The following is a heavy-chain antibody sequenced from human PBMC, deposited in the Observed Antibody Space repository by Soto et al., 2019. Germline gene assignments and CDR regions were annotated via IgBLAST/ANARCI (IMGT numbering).Heavy chain of an antibody. CDR1: GYTFTDYD. D-gene: IGHD4-17*01. V-gene: IGHV1-8*01. CDR3: AVTTGY. J-gene: IGHJ4*02. Sequence: QVRVVQSGAEVKKPGASVKVSCKTSGYTFTDYDINWVRQAPGQGLEWMGWVSPDHGNAGYAQQXXRXXTMTSDYSISTVFMELTNLRSEDTAVYYCAVTTGYWGQGTKVTVSS. CDR2: VSPDHGNA.